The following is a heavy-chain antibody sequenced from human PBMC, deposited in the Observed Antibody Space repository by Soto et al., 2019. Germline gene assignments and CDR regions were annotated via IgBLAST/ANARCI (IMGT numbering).Heavy chain of an antibody. V-gene: IGHV3-23*01. CDR2: ISRNGDST. D-gene: IGHD3-10*01. CDR1: GFTFSTYA. J-gene: IGHJ6*02. Sequence: GGSLRLSCAASGFTFSTYAMSWVRQAPGKGLEWVSAISRNGDSTYYADSVKGRFTISRDNSKNTLYLQMNSLRVEDTAVYYCANDYYGSGSYYYYYYYGMDVWGQGTTVTVSS. CDR3: ANDYYGSGSYYYYYYYGMDV.